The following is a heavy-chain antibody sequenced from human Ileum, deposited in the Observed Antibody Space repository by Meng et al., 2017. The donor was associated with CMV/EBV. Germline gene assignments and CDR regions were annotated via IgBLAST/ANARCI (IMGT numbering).Heavy chain of an antibody. Sequence: QADLGEPGPGSGKPSGTLSLTCTVSSASISPYYWNWIRQPAGKGLEWIGRIYTGGPTDYNPSLKSRVTMSVDTSKNQFFLNLSSVTAADTAVYYCARGQTVRGFEYWGLGILVTVSS. CDR3: ARGQTVRGFEY. CDR1: SASISPYY. J-gene: IGHJ4*02. CDR2: IYTGGPT. D-gene: IGHD3-10*01. V-gene: IGHV4-4*07.